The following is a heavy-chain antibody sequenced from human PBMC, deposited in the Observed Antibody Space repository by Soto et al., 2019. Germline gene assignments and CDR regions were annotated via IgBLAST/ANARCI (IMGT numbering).Heavy chain of an antibody. D-gene: IGHD3-22*01. CDR2: ISYNGSNK. CDR1: GFTFSSYA. J-gene: IGHJ5*02. V-gene: IGHV3-30-3*01. Sequence: GSLRLSCAASGFTFSSYAMHWVRQAPGKGLEWVAVISYNGSNKYYADSVKGRFTISRDNSKNTLYLQMNSLRAEDTAVYYCARDSSTMIVENWFDPWGQGT. CDR3: ARDSSTMIVENWFDP.